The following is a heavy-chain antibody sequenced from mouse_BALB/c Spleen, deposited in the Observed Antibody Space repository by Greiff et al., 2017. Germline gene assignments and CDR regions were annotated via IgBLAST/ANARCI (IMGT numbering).Heavy chain of an antibody. CDR3: ASYGNPWFAY. J-gene: IGHJ3*01. CDR1: GYSITSDYA. V-gene: IGHV3-2*02. Sequence: EVQLQESGPGLVKPSQSLSLTCTVTGYSITSDYAWNWIRQFPGNKLEWMGYISYSGSTSFNPSLKSRSSITRDTSKNQFFLQLNSVTTEDTATYYCASYGNPWFAYWGQGTLVTVSA. D-gene: IGHD2-1*01. CDR2: ISYSGST.